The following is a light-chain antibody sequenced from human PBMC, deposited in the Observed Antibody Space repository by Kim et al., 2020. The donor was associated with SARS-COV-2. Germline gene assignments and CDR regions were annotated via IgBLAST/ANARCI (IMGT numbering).Light chain of an antibody. CDR1: SIRSYN. CDR2: GKN. Sequence: SVALGQTVRSTCQGDSIRSYNASWYQQKPGQAPVLVIYGKNNRPSGIPDRFSGSSSGNTASLTITGAQAEDEADYYCNSRDSSGNRFGTGTKVTVL. CDR3: NSRDSSGNR. V-gene: IGLV3-19*01. J-gene: IGLJ1*01.